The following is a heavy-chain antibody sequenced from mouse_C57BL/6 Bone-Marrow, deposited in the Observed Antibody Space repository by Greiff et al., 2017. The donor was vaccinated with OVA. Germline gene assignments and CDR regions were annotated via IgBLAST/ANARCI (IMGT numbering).Heavy chain of an antibody. CDR1: GYTFTSYW. CDR3: AITGHYAMDY. Sequence: QVQLQQPGAELVRPGSSVKLSCKASGYTFTSYWMHCVKQRPIQGLEWIGNIDPSDSETHYNQKFKDKATLTVDKSSSTAYMQLSSLTSEDSAVYYCAITGHYAMDYWGQGTSVTVSS. V-gene: IGHV1-52*01. CDR2: IDPSDSET. J-gene: IGHJ4*01. D-gene: IGHD4-1*01.